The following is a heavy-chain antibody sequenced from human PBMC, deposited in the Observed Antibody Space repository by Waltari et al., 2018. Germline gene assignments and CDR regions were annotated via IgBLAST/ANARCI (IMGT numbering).Heavy chain of an antibody. V-gene: IGHV4-34*01. Sequence: QVQLQQWGAGLLKPSETLSLTCAVNGGSFSGYYWSWIRQPPGKGLEWIGEINHSGSTNYNPSLKSRVTISVDTSKNQFSLKLSSVTAADTAVYYCARDGVYYDSSGYDYWGQGTLVTVSS. CDR1: GGSFSGYY. D-gene: IGHD3-22*01. J-gene: IGHJ4*02. CDR2: INHSGST. CDR3: ARDGVYYDSSGYDY.